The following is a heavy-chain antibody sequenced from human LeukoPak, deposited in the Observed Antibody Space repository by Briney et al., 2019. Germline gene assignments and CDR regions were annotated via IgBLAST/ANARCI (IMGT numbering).Heavy chain of an antibody. J-gene: IGHJ4*02. V-gene: IGHV4-59*01. CDR2: LFYSGSN. CDR3: ATVAVIRGVTYFDY. D-gene: IGHD3-10*01. Sequence: KPSETLSLTCTVSGGSISSYYXSXIXQPPXXXXXWXAYLFYSGSNDYTPSLESRVTISVDTSKNQFSLKLRSVTAADTAVYYCATVAVIRGVTYFDYWGQGTLVTVSS. CDR1: GGSISSYY.